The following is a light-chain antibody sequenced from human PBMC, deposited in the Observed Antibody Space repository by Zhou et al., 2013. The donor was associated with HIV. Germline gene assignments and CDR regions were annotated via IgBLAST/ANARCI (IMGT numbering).Light chain of an antibody. CDR2: AAS. CDR3: QQANTFPIT. J-gene: IGKJ5*01. V-gene: IGKV1-9*01. Sequence: DIQLTQSPSFLSASVGDRVTITCRASQGISSYLAWYQQKPGKAPKLLIYAASTLQSGVPSRFSGSGSGTEFTLTISSLQPEDFAIYYCQQANTFPITFGQGHDWRLN. CDR1: QGISSY.